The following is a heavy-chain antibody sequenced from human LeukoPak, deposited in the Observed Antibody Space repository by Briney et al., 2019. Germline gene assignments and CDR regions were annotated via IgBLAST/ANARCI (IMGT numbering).Heavy chain of an antibody. J-gene: IGHJ4*02. CDR2: IYYSGST. CDR3: ARGSCSGGTCYLIDY. CDR1: GGSISGYY. D-gene: IGHD2-15*01. Sequence: SETLSLTCTVSGGSISGYYWSWIRQPPGKGLEWIGYIYYSGSTNYNPSLKSRVTISIDTSKNQFSLKLSSVTAADTAMYYCARGSCSGGTCYLIDYWGQGTLVTVSS. V-gene: IGHV4-59*01.